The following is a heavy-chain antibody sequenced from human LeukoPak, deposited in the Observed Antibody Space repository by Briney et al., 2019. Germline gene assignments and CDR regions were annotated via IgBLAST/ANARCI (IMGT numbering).Heavy chain of an antibody. CDR2: NDWDDDK. CDR1: GFSLSTSGMC. Sequence: RESGPALVKPTQTLTLTCTFSGFSLSTSGMCVSWIRQPPGKALEWLARNDWDDDKYYSTSLKTRLTISKDTSKNQVVLTMTNIDPVDTATYYCARRYCSGGSCYSEYDYFDYWGQGTLVTVSS. V-gene: IGHV2-70*11. J-gene: IGHJ4*02. CDR3: ARRYCSGGSCYSEYDYFDY. D-gene: IGHD2-15*01.